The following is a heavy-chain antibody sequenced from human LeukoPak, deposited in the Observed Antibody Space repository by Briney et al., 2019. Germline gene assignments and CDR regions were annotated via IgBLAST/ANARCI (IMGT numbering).Heavy chain of an antibody. D-gene: IGHD3-9*01. CDR1: GYTFTSYG. V-gene: IGHV1-18*01. CDR3: ARSGGYYDILTGYYYFDY. J-gene: IGHJ4*02. CDR2: ISAYNGNT. Sequence: ASVKVSCKASGYTFTSYGISWVRQAPGQGLEWMGWISAYNGNTNYAQKLQGRVTMTTDTSTSTAYMKPRSLRSDDTAVYYCARSGGYYDILTGYYYFDYWGQGTLVTVSS.